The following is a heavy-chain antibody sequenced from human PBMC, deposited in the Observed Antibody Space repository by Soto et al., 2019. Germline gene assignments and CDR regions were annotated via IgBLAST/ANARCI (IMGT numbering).Heavy chain of an antibody. CDR1: GGSFSGYY. CDR3: ARGGRYLGYCSSTSCPADV. V-gene: IGHV4-34*01. Sequence: QVQLQQWGAGLLKPSETLSLTCAVYGGSFSGYYWSWIRQPPGKGLEWIGEINHTGSTNYNPSLKSRVTISVDTSKNQFSLKLSSVTAADTAVYYCARGGRYLGYCSSTSCPADVWGQWTTVTVSS. J-gene: IGHJ6*02. CDR2: INHTGST. D-gene: IGHD2-2*01.